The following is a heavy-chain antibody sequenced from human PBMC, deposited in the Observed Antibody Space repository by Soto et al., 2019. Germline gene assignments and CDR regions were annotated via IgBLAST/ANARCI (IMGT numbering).Heavy chain of an antibody. CDR1: GYTFTGYY. CDR3: AREGLYGAGTGSHYYYGMDV. J-gene: IGHJ6*02. D-gene: IGHD3-10*01. V-gene: IGHV1-2*02. Sequence: QVQLVQSGAEVKKPGASVKVSCKASGYTFTGYYMHRVRQAPGQGLEWMGWINPNSGGTNYAQKFQGRVTMTRDTSISTAYMELSRLRSDDTAVYYCAREGLYGAGTGSHYYYGMDVWGQGTTVTVSS. CDR2: INPNSGGT.